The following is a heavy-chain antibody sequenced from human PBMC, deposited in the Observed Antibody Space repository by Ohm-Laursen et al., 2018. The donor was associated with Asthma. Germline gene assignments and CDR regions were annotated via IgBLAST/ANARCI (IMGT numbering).Heavy chain of an antibody. D-gene: IGHD2-2*01. V-gene: IGHV3-33*01. CDR1: GFTFSSYG. CDR2: IWYDGSNK. J-gene: IGHJ6*02. Sequence: SLRLSCAASGFTFSSYGMHWVRQAPGKGLEWVAVIWYDGSNKYYADSVKGRFTISRDNSKNTLYLQMNSLRAEDTAVYYCARALLKPRSTSFRGYYYYYGMDVWGQGTTVTVSS. CDR3: ARALLKPRSTSFRGYYYYYGMDV.